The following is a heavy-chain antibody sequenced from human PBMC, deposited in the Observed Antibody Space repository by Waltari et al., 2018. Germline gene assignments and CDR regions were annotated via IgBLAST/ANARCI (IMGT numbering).Heavy chain of an antibody. CDR1: GGSISSGGYY. V-gene: IGHV4-31*03. CDR2: IYFSGST. D-gene: IGHD3-10*01. Sequence: QVQLQESGPGLVKPSQTLSLTCTVSGGSISSGGYYWSWIRQHPGKGLERIGYIYFSGSTYYNPSLKSRVTRSVDTSKNQFSLKLSSVSAADTAVYYCARGGGDYGSGRVDYWGQGTLVTVSS. J-gene: IGHJ4*02. CDR3: ARGGGDYGSGRVDY.